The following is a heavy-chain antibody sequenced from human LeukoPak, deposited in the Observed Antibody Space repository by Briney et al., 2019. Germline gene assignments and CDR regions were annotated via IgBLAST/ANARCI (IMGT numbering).Heavy chain of an antibody. J-gene: IGHJ5*02. CDR2: IKSDGSST. CDR3: ARDRDYYGSGSSFDP. Sequence: QPGGSLRLSCAASGFTFSIYSMHWVRQAPGKGLVWVSRIKSDGSSTSYADSVKGRFTISRDNAKNTLYLQMNSLRAEDTAVYYCARDRDYYGSGSSFDPWGQGTLVTVSS. V-gene: IGHV3-74*01. D-gene: IGHD3-10*01. CDR1: GFTFSIYS.